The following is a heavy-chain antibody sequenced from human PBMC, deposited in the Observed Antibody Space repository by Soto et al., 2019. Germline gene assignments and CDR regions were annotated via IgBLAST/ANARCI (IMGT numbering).Heavy chain of an antibody. CDR1: GGSISSGGYY. D-gene: IGHD4-17*01. Sequence: PSETLSLTCTVSGGSISSGGYYWRWIRQHPGKGPEWIGYIYYSGSTYYNPSLKSRVTISVDTSKNQFSLKLSSVTAADTAVYYCASLTTVTTFDYWGQGTLVTVSS. J-gene: IGHJ4*02. CDR3: ASLTTVTTFDY. CDR2: IYYSGST. V-gene: IGHV4-31*03.